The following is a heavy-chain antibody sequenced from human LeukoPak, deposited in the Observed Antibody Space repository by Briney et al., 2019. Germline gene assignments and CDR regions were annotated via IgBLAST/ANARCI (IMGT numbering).Heavy chain of an antibody. CDR3: AKDSSSWHRGWFDP. CDR1: GFTFSSYA. D-gene: IGHD6-13*01. CDR2: ISGSGGST. J-gene: IGHJ5*02. V-gene: IGHV3-23*01. Sequence: GRSLRLSCAASGFTFSSYAMSWVRQAPGKGLEWVSAISGSGGSTYYADSVKGRFTISRDNSKNTLYLQMNSLRAEDTAVYYCAKDSSSWHRGWFDPWDQGTLVTVSS.